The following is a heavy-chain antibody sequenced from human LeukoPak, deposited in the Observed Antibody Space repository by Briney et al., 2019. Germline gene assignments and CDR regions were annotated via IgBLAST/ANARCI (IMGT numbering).Heavy chain of an antibody. CDR3: ARVGQWFGEYKLGAFDI. CDR2: IYSGGST. J-gene: IGHJ3*02. V-gene: IGHV3-53*04. Sequence: GGSLRLSCAASGFTVSTNYMSWVRQAPGKGLEWVSVIYSGGSTYYADSVKGRFTISRHNSKNTLYLQMNSLRAEDTAVYYCARVGQWFGEYKLGAFDIWGQGTMVTVSS. D-gene: IGHD3-10*01. CDR1: GFTVSTNY.